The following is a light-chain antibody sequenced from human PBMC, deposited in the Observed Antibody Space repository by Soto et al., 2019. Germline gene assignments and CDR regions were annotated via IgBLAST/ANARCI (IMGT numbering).Light chain of an antibody. CDR1: SSDVGSYIL. CDR3: CSYAGINIFYV. V-gene: IGLV2-23*01. CDR2: EAT. J-gene: IGLJ1*01. Sequence: QSALTQPASVSGSPGQSITISCTGTSSDVGSYILVSWYQQHPGKAPKLMIYEATKRPSGVSGRFSGSKSGNTASLTISGVKAGEGADFYCCSYAGINIFYVLGMGTRVTAL.